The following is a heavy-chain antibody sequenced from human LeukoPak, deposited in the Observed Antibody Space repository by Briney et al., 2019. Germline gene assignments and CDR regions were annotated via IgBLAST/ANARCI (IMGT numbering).Heavy chain of an antibody. V-gene: IGHV4-30-2*01. CDR1: GGSISSGGYS. J-gene: IGHJ3*02. D-gene: IGHD3-22*01. CDR2: IYHSGST. CDR3: ARTTDYYDSSGYRIQDAFDI. Sequence: PSQTLSLACAVSGGSISSGGYSWSWIRQPPGKGLEWIGYIYHSGSTYYNPSLKSRVTISVDRSKNQFSLKQSSETAADTAVYYCARTTDYYDSSGYRIQDAFDIWGQGTMVTVSS.